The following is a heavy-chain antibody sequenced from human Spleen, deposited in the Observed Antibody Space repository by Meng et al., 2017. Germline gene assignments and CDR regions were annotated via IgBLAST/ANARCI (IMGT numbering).Heavy chain of an antibody. V-gene: IGHV3-21*01. D-gene: IGHD6-19*01. J-gene: IGHJ6*02. CDR2: ISPHSSYI. CDR1: GFTFSSYT. Sequence: GESLKISCAASGFTFSSYTMTWVRRAPGKGLEWVSSISPHSSYIYYVDSVKGRFTISRDKSKNTLYLQMNSLRAEDTAVYYCARDLDAIAVSGIYYGMDVWGQGTTVTFSS. CDR3: ARDLDAIAVSGIYYGMDV.